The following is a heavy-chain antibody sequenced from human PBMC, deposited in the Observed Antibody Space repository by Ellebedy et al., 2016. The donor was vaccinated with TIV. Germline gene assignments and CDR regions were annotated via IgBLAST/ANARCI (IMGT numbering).Heavy chain of an antibody. CDR1: GGSISSYY. J-gene: IGHJ2*01. CDR2: IYYSGST. CDR3: ARGGYSYGYWYFDL. V-gene: IGHV4-59*01. Sequence: GSLRLXCTVSGGSISSYYWSWIRQPPGKGLEWIGYIYYSGSTNYNPSLKSRVTISVDTSKNQFSLKLSSVTAADTAVYYCARGGYSYGYWYFDLWGRGTLVTVSS. D-gene: IGHD5-18*01.